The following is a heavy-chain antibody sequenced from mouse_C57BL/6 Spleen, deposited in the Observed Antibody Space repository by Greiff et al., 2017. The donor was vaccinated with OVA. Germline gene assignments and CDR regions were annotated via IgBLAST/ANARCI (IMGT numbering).Heavy chain of an antibody. Sequence: QVQLQQPGTELVKPGASVKLSCKASGYTFTSYWMHWVKQRPGQGLEWIGNINPSNGGTNYNEKFKSKATLTVDKSSSTAYMPLSSLTSEDSAVDYCARWESGNVGYYFDYWGQGTTLTVSS. CDR2: INPSNGGT. D-gene: IGHD4-1*01. CDR1: GYTFTSYW. V-gene: IGHV1-53*01. J-gene: IGHJ2*01. CDR3: ARWESGNVGYYFDY.